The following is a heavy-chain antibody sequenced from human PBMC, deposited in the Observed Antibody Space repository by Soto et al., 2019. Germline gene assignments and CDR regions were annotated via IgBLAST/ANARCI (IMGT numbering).Heavy chain of an antibody. D-gene: IGHD3-9*01. CDR3: ARGVTYYEILSDPKGRNNGFDP. Sequence: QLQLQESGSGLVKPSQTLSLTCAVSGGSVSSSGYSWSWIRQPPGKGLEWIGYIYHSGRTYYNPSRPSLVTMSVNVSKNQFSLTLTPVTAASTSLYYCARGVTYYEILSDPKGRNNGFDPWGQGTLVTVSS. J-gene: IGHJ5*02. CDR1: GGSVSSSGYS. V-gene: IGHV4-30-2*01. CDR2: IYHSGRT.